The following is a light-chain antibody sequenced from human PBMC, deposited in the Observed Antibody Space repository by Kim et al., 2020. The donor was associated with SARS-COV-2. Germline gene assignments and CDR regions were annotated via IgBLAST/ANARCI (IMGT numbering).Light chain of an antibody. CDR2: QNS. V-gene: IGLV3-1*01. CDR3: QAWDSFTAV. CDR1: KLGDKL. J-gene: IGLJ3*02. Sequence: SVSPGQTASITCSGDKLGDKLASWYQQKPGQSPVLVMYQNSKRYSGIPGRFSGSNSGNTATLTISGTQALDEADYFCQAWDSFTAVFGGGTKVTVL.